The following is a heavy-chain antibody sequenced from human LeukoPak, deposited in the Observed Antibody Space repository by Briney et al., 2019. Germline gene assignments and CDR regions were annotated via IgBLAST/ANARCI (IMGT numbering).Heavy chain of an antibody. V-gene: IGHV1-2*06. Sequence: GASVKVSCKASGYTFTGYYMHWVRQAPGQGLEWMGRINPNSGSTNYAQKFQGRVTMTRDTSISTAYMELSRLRSDDTAVYYCARDSRSYSNWFDPWGQGTLVTVSS. CDR3: ARDSRSYSNWFDP. D-gene: IGHD1-26*01. J-gene: IGHJ5*02. CDR2: INPNSGST. CDR1: GYTFTGYY.